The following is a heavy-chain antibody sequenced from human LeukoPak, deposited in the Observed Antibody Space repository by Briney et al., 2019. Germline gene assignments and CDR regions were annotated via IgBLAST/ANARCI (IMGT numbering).Heavy chain of an antibody. Sequence: ASGKVSFKAFGFTFTSYGINWVRKASGQGLEWMGWMNPNNGNTGYAQKFQGRVTMTRDTSISTAYMELRGLRSEDTAVYYCVRDAEGAAISVNYWFDPWGQGTLVTVSS. J-gene: IGHJ5*02. CDR3: VRDAEGAAISVNYWFDP. D-gene: IGHD2-2*02. CDR2: MNPNNGNT. CDR1: GFTFTSYG. V-gene: IGHV1-8*01.